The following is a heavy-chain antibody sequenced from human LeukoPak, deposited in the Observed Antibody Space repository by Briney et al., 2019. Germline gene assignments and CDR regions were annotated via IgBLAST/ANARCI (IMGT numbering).Heavy chain of an antibody. V-gene: IGHV4-59*08. CDR2: IYYSGST. CDR1: GGSISSYY. Sequence: SETLSLTCTVSGGSISSYYWSWIRQPPGKGLEWIGYIYYSGSTNYNPSLKSRVTISVDTSKNQFSLKLSSVTAADTAVYYCARYSGYDYYYYYGMDVWGQGTTVTVSS. D-gene: IGHD5-12*01. CDR3: ARYSGYDYYYYYGMDV. J-gene: IGHJ6*02.